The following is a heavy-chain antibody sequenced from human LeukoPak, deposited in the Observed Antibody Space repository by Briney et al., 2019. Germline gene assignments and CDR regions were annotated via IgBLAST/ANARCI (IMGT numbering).Heavy chain of an antibody. CDR1: GFTFSSYA. V-gene: IGHV3-23*01. CDR3: AKHQSDYWEYDY. D-gene: IGHD5-12*01. J-gene: IGHJ4*02. Sequence: GGSLRLSCAASGFTFSSYAMSWVRQAPGKGLEWVSTISGSGGSTYYADSVKGRFTISRDNSKNTLYLQMNSLRAEDTAIYYCAKHQSDYWEYDYWGQGTLVTVSS. CDR2: ISGSGGST.